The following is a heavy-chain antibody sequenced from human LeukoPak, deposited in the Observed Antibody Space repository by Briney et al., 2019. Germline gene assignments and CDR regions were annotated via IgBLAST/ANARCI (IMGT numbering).Heavy chain of an antibody. J-gene: IGHJ4*02. CDR3: ARLRLLSPAMDY. V-gene: IGHV4-59*01. Sequence: SETLSLTCTVSGGSISSYYWSWIRQAPGKGLEWIGYVYYSGSTNYNPSLKSRITVSVDTSKSQFSLKLTSVTAADTAVYYCARLRLLSPAMDYWGQGTLVTVSS. CDR1: GGSISSYY. D-gene: IGHD4-17*01. CDR2: VYYSGST.